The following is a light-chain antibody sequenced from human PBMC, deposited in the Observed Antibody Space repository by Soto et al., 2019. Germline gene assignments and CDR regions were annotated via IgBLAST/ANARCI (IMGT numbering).Light chain of an antibody. CDR3: QQYNSWPLT. Sequence: ETVLTQSPATLSMSPRERATLSCRASQSLNSDLAWYQQKPGQAPRLLIYGASTRATGIPGRFSGSGSGTEFTLTISSLQSEDFAVYYGQQYNSWPLTFGGGTKVDIK. J-gene: IGKJ4*01. V-gene: IGKV3-15*01. CDR1: QSLNSD. CDR2: GAS.